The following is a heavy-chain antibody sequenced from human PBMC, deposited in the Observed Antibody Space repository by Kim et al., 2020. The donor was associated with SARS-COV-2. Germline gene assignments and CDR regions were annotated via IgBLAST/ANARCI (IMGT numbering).Heavy chain of an antibody. Sequence: GGSLRLSCAASGFTFSSYSMNWVRQAPGKGLEWVSSISSSSSYIYYADSVKGRFTISRDNAKNSLYLQMNSLRAEDTAVYYCARDRPLVTRYYGMDVWGQGTTVTVSS. CDR2: ISSSSSYI. J-gene: IGHJ6*02. CDR3: ARDRPLVTRYYGMDV. D-gene: IGHD4-4*01. V-gene: IGHV3-21*01. CDR1: GFTFSSYS.